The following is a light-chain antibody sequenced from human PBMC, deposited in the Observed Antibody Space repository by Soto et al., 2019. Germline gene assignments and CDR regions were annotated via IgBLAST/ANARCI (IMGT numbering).Light chain of an antibody. CDR1: SSDVGGYNY. Sequence: QSALTQPASVSGSPGQSITISCTGTSSDVGGYNYVSWYQQHGGNAPKLMIYEVSHRPSGVSNRFSGSKSGNTASLTISGLQAEDEADYYCSSYTSSSTYVFGTGTKVTVL. V-gene: IGLV2-14*01. CDR2: EVS. CDR3: SSYTSSSTYV. J-gene: IGLJ1*01.